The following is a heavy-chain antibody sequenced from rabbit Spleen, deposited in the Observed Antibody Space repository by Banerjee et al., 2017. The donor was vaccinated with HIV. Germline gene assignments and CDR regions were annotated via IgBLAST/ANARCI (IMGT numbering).Heavy chain of an antibody. J-gene: IGHJ4*01. Sequence: QQLVESGGGLVKPGASLTLTCKASGIDFSSAYDMCWVRQAPGKGLEWIGCVDGGNGRAYYATWAKGRFTISKGSSTTVTLQMTSLTAADTATYFCARDGSDGGANIELWGPGALVTVS. CDR1: GIDFSSAYD. D-gene: IGHD6-1*01. CDR2: VDGGNGRA. V-gene: IGHV1S40*01. CDR3: ARDGSDGGANIEL.